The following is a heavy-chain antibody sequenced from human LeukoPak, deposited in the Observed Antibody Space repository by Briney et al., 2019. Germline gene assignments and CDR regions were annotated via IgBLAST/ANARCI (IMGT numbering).Heavy chain of an antibody. V-gene: IGHV4-61*01. CDR3: AKQYCGGDCYTLDS. D-gene: IGHD2-21*02. Sequence: SETLSLTCTVSGGSVSSSFYYWNWIRQSPGKGLEWIGYITYTGSPHYNPSLQSRVTISVDTSKNQFSLRLSSMTAADTAVYYCAKQYCGGDCYTLDSWGQGTLVTVSS. J-gene: IGHJ4*02. CDR2: ITYTGSP. CDR1: GGSVSSSFYY.